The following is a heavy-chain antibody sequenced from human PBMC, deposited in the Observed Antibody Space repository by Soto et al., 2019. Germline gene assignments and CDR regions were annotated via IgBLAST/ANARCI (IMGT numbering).Heavy chain of an antibody. D-gene: IGHD6-13*01. CDR1: GYTFTSYA. V-gene: IGHV1-3*01. Sequence: GASVKGSCKASGYTFTSYAIDWGRPAPGQRLEWMGWINAGNGNTNYADSVKGRFTISRDNAKNSLFLQMNSLRAEDTAVYYCARGRGAAADYFDFWGQGTLVTVSS. CDR3: ARGRGAAADYFDF. J-gene: IGHJ4*02. CDR2: INAGNGNT.